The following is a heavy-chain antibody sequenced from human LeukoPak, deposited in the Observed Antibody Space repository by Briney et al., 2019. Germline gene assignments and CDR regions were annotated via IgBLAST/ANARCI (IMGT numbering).Heavy chain of an antibody. V-gene: IGHV4-39*07. CDR1: GGSISSSPYY. CDR3: AKGAGGFSYYNWFDP. Sequence: PSETLSLTCTVSGGSISSSPYYWGWIRQPPGKGLEWIGSIYYSGTTHYNPSLESRVTISVDTSKNQFSLKLASVTAADTAIYYCAKGAGGFSYYNWFDPWGQGTLVAVSS. D-gene: IGHD5-18*01. CDR2: IYYSGTT. J-gene: IGHJ5*02.